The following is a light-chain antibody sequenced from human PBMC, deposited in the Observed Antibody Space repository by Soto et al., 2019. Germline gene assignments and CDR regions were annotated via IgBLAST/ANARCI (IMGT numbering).Light chain of an antibody. CDR1: QSISTY. J-gene: IGKJ1*01. Sequence: DIQMTQSPSSLSASVGDRVTITCRASQSISTYLNWYQQKSGNAPKLLIYDVPTLQTGVPSRFSGSGSGTDFTLTISSLQPEDFATYYCQQSYISPRTFGQGTKVDIK. CDR3: QQSYISPRT. V-gene: IGKV1-39*01. CDR2: DVP.